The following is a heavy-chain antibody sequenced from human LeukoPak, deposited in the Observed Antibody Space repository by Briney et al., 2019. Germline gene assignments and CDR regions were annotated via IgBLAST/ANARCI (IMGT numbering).Heavy chain of an antibody. V-gene: IGHV1-46*01. Sequence: GASVKISFKTSVYTFANYYIHWVRQAPGQGFEWMGIFNPGGGGTTYAQKFQDRVTMTRDTSTSSVEMELRSLKSEDTAVYYCARRDQDGLFDYWGQGTLVTVSS. CDR1: VYTFANYY. CDR2: FNPGGGGT. J-gene: IGHJ4*02. CDR3: ARRDQDGLFDY.